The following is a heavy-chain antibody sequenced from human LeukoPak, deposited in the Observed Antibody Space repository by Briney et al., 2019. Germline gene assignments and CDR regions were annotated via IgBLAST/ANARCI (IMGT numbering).Heavy chain of an antibody. CDR1: GGSISSSSYY. CDR2: IYYSGST. Sequence: SETLSLTCTVSGGSISSSSYYWGWIRQPPGKGLEWIGSIYYSGSTNYNPSLKSRVTISVDTSKTQFSLKLSSVTAADTAVYYWARDFRGIEWSEYYYYMEVWGEGATVTVSS. CDR3: ARDFRGIEWSEYYYYMEV. D-gene: IGHD3-3*01. V-gene: IGHV4-39*07. J-gene: IGHJ6*03.